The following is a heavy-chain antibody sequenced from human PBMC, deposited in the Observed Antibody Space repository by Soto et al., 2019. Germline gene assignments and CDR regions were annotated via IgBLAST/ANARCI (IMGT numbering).Heavy chain of an antibody. CDR2: INPNSGGT. J-gene: IGHJ3*02. Sequence: ASVKVSCKASGYTFTGYYMHWVRQAPGQGLEWMGWINPNSGGTNYAQKFQGWVTMTRDTSISTAYMELSRLRSDDTAVYYCARSLDTGDHDAFDIWGQGTMVTVSS. D-gene: IGHD5-18*01. CDR1: GYTFTGYY. V-gene: IGHV1-2*04. CDR3: ARSLDTGDHDAFDI.